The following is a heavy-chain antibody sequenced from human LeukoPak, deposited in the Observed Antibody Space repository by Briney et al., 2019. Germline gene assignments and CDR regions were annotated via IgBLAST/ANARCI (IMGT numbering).Heavy chain of an antibody. CDR2: INHSGSA. V-gene: IGHV4-34*01. J-gene: IGHJ4*02. CDR3: TRGYKYGGTVEY. Sequence: PETLSLTCAVHLGSFSGYYWSWVRPPPGEGLGWVGEINHSGSANYNPSLKSRVTIPVETSKNRFSLKLSSATAADTAGHCFTRGYKYGGTVEYWGQGTLVTVSS. CDR1: LGSFSGYY. D-gene: IGHD1/OR15-1a*01.